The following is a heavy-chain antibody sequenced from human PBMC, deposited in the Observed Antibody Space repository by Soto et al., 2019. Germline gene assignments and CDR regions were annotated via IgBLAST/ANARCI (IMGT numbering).Heavy chain of an antibody. CDR1: GFTFSNHW. D-gene: IGHD3-3*01. Sequence: EVQLVESGGGLVQPGGSLRLSCAASGFTFSNHWMSWVRQAPVKWLEWVANIKQDGSDKYDVDSVKGRFTISRDNATNSLCLQMNSLRADDTAVYYCARELGILRFFEWTDYGLDVWSQGTTVTVSS. CDR3: ARELGILRFFEWTDYGLDV. J-gene: IGHJ6*02. CDR2: IKQDGSDK. V-gene: IGHV3-7*01.